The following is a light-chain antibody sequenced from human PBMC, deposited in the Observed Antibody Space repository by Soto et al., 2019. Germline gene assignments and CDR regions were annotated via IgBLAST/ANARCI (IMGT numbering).Light chain of an antibody. Sequence: EIVMTHSPATLSLSPWYIATLSFSSSQSVRSHLAWFQQKPGQPPRLLIFGESTRATGVPARFSGSGSGTEFTLIISSLQSEDFAVYYCQKYNNWPLNFGGGTKVDIK. CDR3: QKYNNWPLN. V-gene: IGKV3-15*01. J-gene: IGKJ4*01. CDR1: QSVRSH. CDR2: GES.